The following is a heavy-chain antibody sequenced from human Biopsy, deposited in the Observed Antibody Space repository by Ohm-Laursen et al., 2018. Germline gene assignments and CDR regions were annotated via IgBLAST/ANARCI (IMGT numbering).Heavy chain of an antibody. Sequence: GSLRLSCSAFGFTFSDFYMSWIRQAPGKGLEWISYISAAGPAMFYADSVRGRLTISRDNANNLLYLQMDSLRAEDTAVYYCARRRPIDYWGQGILVTVSS. CDR3: ARRRPIDY. V-gene: IGHV3-11*01. J-gene: IGHJ4*02. CDR2: ISAAGPAM. CDR1: GFTFSDFY.